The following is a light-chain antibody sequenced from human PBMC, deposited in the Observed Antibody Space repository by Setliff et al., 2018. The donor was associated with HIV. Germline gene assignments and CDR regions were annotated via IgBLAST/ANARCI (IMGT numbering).Light chain of an antibody. CDR2: EVT. CDR1: SSDVGGYNY. Sequence: QSALAQPPSASGSPGQSVTISCTGTSSDVGGYNYVSWYQQHPGKAPKLMISEVTKRPSGVSNRFSGSKSGNTASLTISGLQAEDEADYYCCSYAGSSTYVFGTGTKVTVL. CDR3: CSYAGSSTYV. J-gene: IGLJ1*01. V-gene: IGLV2-23*02.